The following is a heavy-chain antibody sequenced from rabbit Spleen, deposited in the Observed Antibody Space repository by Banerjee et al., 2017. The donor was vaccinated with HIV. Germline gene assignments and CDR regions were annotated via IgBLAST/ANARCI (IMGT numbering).Heavy chain of an antibody. CDR3: TRQSDL. CDR1: GFSFSTSYY. D-gene: IGHD3-3*01. J-gene: IGHJ4*01. CDR2: MYPDGVGST. V-gene: IGHV1S40*01. Sequence: QSLEESGGDMVKPGASLTLTCTASGFSFSTSYYICWVRQAPGKGLEWIGCMYPDGVGSTAYASWAKGRFTISKTSSTTVTLQMTSLTAADTATYFCTRQSDLWGPGTLVTVS.